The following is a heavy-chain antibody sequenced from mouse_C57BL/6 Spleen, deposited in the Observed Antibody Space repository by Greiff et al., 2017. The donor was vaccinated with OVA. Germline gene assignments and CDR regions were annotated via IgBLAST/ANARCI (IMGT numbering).Heavy chain of an antibody. D-gene: IGHD5-1*01. CDR3: SRSRGTYDSAMDY. CDR1: GYTFTDYY. J-gene: IGHJ4*01. CDR2: INPNNGGT. V-gene: IGHV1-26*01. Sequence: VQLQQSGPELVKPGASVKISCKASGYTFTDYYMNWVKQSHGKSLEWIGDINPNNGGTSYNQKFKGKATLTVEKSSSTAYMELRSLTSEDSAVYYCSRSRGTYDSAMDYWGPGTSVTVSS.